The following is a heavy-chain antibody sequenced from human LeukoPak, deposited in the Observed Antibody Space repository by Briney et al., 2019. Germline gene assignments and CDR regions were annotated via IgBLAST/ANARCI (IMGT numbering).Heavy chain of an antibody. J-gene: IGHJ6*02. CDR2: IKQDGSEK. CDR3: ARDRDYYYYGMDV. V-gene: IGHV3-7*01. Sequence: ETLSLTCTVSGGSISSGDYYWSWVRQAPGKGLEWVANIKQDGSEKYYVDSVKGRFTISRDNAKKSLYLQMNSLRAEDTAVYYCARDRDYYYYGMDVWGQGTTVTVSS. CDR1: GGSISSGDYY.